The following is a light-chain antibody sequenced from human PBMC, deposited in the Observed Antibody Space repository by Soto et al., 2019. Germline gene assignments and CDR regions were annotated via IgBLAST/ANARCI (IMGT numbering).Light chain of an antibody. Sequence: DIVMTQSPDSLAVSLGERATIHCKSSQRVLYSSSNKNYLAWYQQTPGQPPKLLIYWASTRESGVPDRFSGSGSGTDFTLTISSLQAEDVAVYYCQQYCSSPWTFGQGTKVEIK. CDR1: QRVLYSSSNKNY. CDR2: WAS. CDR3: QQYCSSPWT. J-gene: IGKJ1*01. V-gene: IGKV4-1*01.